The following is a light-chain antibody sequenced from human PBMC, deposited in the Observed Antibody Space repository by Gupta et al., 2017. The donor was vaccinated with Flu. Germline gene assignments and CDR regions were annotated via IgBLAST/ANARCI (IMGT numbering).Light chain of an antibody. Sequence: EVVMTQSPPSLAVTLGQPASISCRSSQGRLYSDGNTYLHWFQQRPGQPPRRLIHLVSYRDSGVPDRVSGSGSGTYFTLKISRVEADDVGVYYCMQGAHGPLTFGQGTKVEIK. CDR2: LVS. CDR1: QGRLYSDGNTY. V-gene: IGKV2-30*01. J-gene: IGKJ1*01. CDR3: MQGAHGPLT.